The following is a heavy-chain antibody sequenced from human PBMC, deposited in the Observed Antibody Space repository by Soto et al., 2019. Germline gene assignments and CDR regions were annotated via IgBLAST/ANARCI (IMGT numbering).Heavy chain of an antibody. Sequence: SETLSLTCTVSGGSISSYYWTWIRQSPGKGLEWIGYINDIGCTNYNPSLKSRVTISVDTSKKHFSLRLSSVIGADTAVYYCARGSYDYYGMDVWGLGTTVTVSS. CDR2: INDIGCT. CDR3: ARGSYDYYGMDV. J-gene: IGHJ6*02. V-gene: IGHV4-59*01. CDR1: GGSISSYY.